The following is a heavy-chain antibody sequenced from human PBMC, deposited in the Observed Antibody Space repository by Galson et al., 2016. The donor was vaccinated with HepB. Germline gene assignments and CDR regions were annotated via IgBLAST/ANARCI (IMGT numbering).Heavy chain of an antibody. CDR3: AAGINGDFDY. V-gene: IGHV3-30-3*01. CDR1: GFTVSSYY. J-gene: IGHJ4*02. Sequence: SLRLSCAASGFTVSSYYMSWVRQAPGKGLEWVSVIYNDGNTYYDVSANYADSVKGRFIISRDNSKNTVYLQMNRLRVEDTAVYYCAAGINGDFDYWGQGTLVTVSS. CDR2: IYNDGNT. D-gene: IGHD3-10*01.